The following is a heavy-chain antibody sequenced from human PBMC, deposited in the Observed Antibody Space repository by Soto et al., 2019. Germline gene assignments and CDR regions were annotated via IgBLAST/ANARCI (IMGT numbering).Heavy chain of an antibody. CDR2: IYFGTT. V-gene: IGHV4-39*01. CDR1: GGSISCSSFY. J-gene: IGHJ6*02. Sequence: SETLSLTCTVSGGSISCSSFYWGWIRQPPGKGLDLIGSIYFGTTYYNPSLKSRVTISIDTSKNQFSLNLSSVTAADTALYYFARNQREYWEPPPYDMDVWGQGTTVTVSS. CDR3: ARNQREYWEPPPYDMDV. D-gene: IGHD3-10*01.